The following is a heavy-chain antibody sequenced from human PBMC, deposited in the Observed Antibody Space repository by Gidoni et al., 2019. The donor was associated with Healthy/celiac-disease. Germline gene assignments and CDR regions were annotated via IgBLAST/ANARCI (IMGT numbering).Heavy chain of an antibody. CDR1: GFTFSSYG. J-gene: IGHJ4*02. CDR3: ARAFDGDYVLPPPDY. V-gene: IGHV3-33*01. Sequence: QVQLVESGGGVVQPGRSLRLSCAASGFTFSSYGMHWVRQAPGKGREWVAVIWYDGSNKYYADSVKGRFTISRDNSKNTLYLQMNSLRAEDTAVYYCARAFDGDYVLPPPDYWGQGTLVTVSS. CDR2: IWYDGSNK. D-gene: IGHD4-17*01.